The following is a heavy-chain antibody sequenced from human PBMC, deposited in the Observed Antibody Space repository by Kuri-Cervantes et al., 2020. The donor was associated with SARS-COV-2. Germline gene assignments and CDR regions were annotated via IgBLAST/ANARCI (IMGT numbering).Heavy chain of an antibody. J-gene: IGHJ4*02. V-gene: IGHV1-18*01. CDR3: ARSSLWPLTLWRSIDY. Sequence: ASVKVSCKASGYTFTSYGISWVRQAPGQGLEWMGWISTYNGNTNYAQKFQGRVTMTTDTSTSTAYMELSSLRSDDTAVYYCARSSLWPLTLWRSIDYWGQGTLVTVSS. CDR1: GYTFTSYG. CDR2: ISTYNGNT. D-gene: IGHD3-3*01.